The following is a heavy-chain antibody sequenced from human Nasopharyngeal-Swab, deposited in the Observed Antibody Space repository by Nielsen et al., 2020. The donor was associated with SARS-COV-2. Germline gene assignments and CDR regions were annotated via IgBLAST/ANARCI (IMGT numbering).Heavy chain of an antibody. CDR2: INHSGST. CDR3: SRVFRYYYYSSGLGTSCYFDY. V-gene: IGHV4-34*01. J-gene: IGHJ4*02. D-gene: IGHD3-22*01. Sequence: SETLSLTCAVYGGSFSGYYWSWIRQPPGKGLEWIGEINHSGSTNYNPSLKSRVTISVDTSKNQFSLKLSSVTAADTAVYYCSRVFRYYYYSSGLGTSCYFDYWGQGTLVTVSS. CDR1: GGSFSGYY.